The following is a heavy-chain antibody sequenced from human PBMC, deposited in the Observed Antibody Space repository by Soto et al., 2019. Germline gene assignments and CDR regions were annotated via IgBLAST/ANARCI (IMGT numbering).Heavy chain of an antibody. V-gene: IGHV4-30-4*01. Sequence: PSETLSLTCTVSGGSISSGDYYWSWIRQPPGKGLEWIGEIYRTGSTNYNPSLKSRVTISLDKSENQFSLKVTSLTAADTAVYYCASRDPGTSVDYWGQGTLVTVSS. CDR3: ASRDPGTSVDY. D-gene: IGHD1-7*01. CDR2: IYRTGST. J-gene: IGHJ4*02. CDR1: GGSISSGDYY.